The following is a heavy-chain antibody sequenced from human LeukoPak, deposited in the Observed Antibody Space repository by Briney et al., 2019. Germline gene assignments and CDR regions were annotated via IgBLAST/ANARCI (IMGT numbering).Heavy chain of an antibody. V-gene: IGHV3-21*01. D-gene: IGHD3-16*01. CDR3: ARVLGRWGVDY. J-gene: IGHJ4*02. Sequence: PGGSLRLSCAASGFTFSSYRRNWVRQAPGKGLEWVSSISSSSSYIYYADSVKGRFTISRDNAKNSLYLQMNSLRAEDTAVYYCARVLGRWGVDYWGKGTLVTVSS. CDR1: GFTFSSYR. CDR2: ISSSSSYI.